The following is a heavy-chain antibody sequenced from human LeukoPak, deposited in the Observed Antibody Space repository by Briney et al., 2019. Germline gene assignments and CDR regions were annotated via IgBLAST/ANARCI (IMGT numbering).Heavy chain of an antibody. V-gene: IGHV5-51*01. D-gene: IGHD5-24*01. J-gene: IGHJ3*02. CDR3: ARSPRDGYHDAFDI. CDR1: GYNFIPYW. CDR2: IYPADSDT. Sequence: GESLKISCKGSGYNFIPYWIGWVRQMPGKGLEWMGIIYPADSDTKYSPSFQGQVTISADKSISTAYLQWSSLKASDTAMYYCARSPRDGYHDAFDIWGQGTMVTVSS.